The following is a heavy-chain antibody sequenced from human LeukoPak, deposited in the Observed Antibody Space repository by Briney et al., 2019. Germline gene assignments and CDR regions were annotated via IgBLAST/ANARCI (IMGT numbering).Heavy chain of an antibody. V-gene: IGHV4-34*01. J-gene: IGHJ4*02. D-gene: IGHD2-2*01. CDR3: ASTYCSSTSCYKDFDY. Sequence: PSETLSLTCAVYGGSFSGYYWSWTRQPPGKGLEWIGENNHSGSTNYNPSLKSRVTISVDTSKNQFSLKLSSVTAADTAVYYCASTYCSSTSCYKDFDYWGQGTLVTVSS. CDR1: GGSFSGYY. CDR2: NNHSGST.